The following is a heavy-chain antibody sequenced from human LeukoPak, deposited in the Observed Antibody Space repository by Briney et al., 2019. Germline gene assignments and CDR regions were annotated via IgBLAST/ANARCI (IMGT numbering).Heavy chain of an antibody. Sequence: PGGSLRLSCAASGFTFSSYWMSWVRQAPGKGLEWVANIKQDGSEKYYVDSVKGRFTISRDNAKNSLYLQMNSLRAEDTAAYYCAREAPLYYYGSGAINWGQGTLVTVSS. D-gene: IGHD3-10*01. CDR1: GFTFSSYW. V-gene: IGHV3-7*01. CDR3: AREAPLYYYGSGAIN. CDR2: IKQDGSEK. J-gene: IGHJ4*02.